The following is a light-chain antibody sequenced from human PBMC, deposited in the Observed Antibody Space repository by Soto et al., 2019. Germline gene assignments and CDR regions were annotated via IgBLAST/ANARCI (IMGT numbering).Light chain of an antibody. CDR2: EVS. J-gene: IGLJ7*01. V-gene: IGLV2-14*01. CDR1: SSDVGNYNY. Sequence: QSALTQPASVSGSPGQSITISCTGTSSDVGNYNYVYWYQQHPGKAPKLMIYEVSTRPSGASNRFSGSRSGNTASLTISGPQAEDEANYDCSSYTSISTRVFGGGTQLTVL. CDR3: SSYTSISTRV.